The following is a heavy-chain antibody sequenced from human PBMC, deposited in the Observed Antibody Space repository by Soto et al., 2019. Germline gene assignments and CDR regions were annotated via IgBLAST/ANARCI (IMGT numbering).Heavy chain of an antibody. V-gene: IGHV4-39*01. CDR1: GGSISSSSYY. J-gene: IGHJ4*02. CDR3: ARHERVLWFGEPFDY. D-gene: IGHD3-10*01. CDR2: IYYSGST. Sequence: SESLSLTCTVSGGSISSSSYYWGWIRQPPGKGLEWIGSIYYSGSTYYNPSLKSRVTISVDTSKNQFSLKLSSVTAADTAVYYCARHERVLWFGEPFDYWGQGTLVTVSS.